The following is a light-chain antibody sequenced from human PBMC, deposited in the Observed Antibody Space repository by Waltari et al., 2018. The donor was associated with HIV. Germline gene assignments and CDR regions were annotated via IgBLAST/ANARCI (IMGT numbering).Light chain of an antibody. Sequence: SYVLTQPPSVSLAPGTTARKTCEEDNIARKTVHWYQQRPGQVPLLVIYDASDRPSGIPERFSGSNAGNTATLTISRVEAGDEADYYCQVWDSSRDHWVFGGGTKLTVL. J-gene: IGLJ3*02. CDR3: QVWDSSRDHWV. V-gene: IGLV3-21*04. CDR1: NIARKT. CDR2: DAS.